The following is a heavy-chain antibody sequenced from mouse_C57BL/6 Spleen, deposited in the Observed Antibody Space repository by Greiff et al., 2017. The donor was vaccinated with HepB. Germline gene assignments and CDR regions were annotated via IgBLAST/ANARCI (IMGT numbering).Heavy chain of an antibody. Sequence: VQLQQSGAELVMPGASVKLSCKASGYTFTSYWMHWVKQRPGQGLEWIGEIDPSDSSTNYNQKFKGKSTLTVDKSSSTAYMQRSSLTYEDAAVYYSATDSAGYVDYWGQGTTLTVSS. J-gene: IGHJ2*01. CDR3: ATDSAGYVDY. D-gene: IGHD3-2*02. V-gene: IGHV1-69*01. CDR2: IDPSDSST. CDR1: GYTFTSYW.